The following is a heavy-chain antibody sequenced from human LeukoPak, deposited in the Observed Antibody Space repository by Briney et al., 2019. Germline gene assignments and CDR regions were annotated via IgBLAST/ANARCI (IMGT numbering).Heavy chain of an antibody. CDR3: AKDVHSSGWGVFDY. CDR1: GFTVSSNY. D-gene: IGHD6-19*01. V-gene: IGHV3-53*01. Sequence: GGSLRLSCAASGFTVSSNYMSWVRQAPGKGLEWVSVIYSGGSTYYADSVKGRFTISRDNSKNTLYLQMNSLRAEDTAVYYCAKDVHSSGWGVFDYWGQGTLVTVSS. CDR2: IYSGGST. J-gene: IGHJ4*02.